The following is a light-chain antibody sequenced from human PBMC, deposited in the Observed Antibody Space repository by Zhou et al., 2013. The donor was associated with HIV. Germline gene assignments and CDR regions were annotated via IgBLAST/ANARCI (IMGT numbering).Light chain of an antibody. Sequence: EIVLTQSPATLSLSPGERATLSCRASQTVSGYLAWYQQKPGQAPRLLIYDASNRATGIPARFSGGGSGTDFTLTISSLEPEDFAVYYCQQRSNWPRTFGQGTKVEIK. CDR3: QQRSNWPRT. J-gene: IGKJ1*01. CDR2: DAS. CDR1: QTVSGY. V-gene: IGKV3-11*01.